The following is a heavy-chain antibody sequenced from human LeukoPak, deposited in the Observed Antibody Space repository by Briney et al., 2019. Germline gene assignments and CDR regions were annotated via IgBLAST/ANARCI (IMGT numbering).Heavy chain of an antibody. CDR2: ISSSSSTI. D-gene: IGHD6-6*01. CDR1: GFTFSSYS. J-gene: IGHJ4*02. CDR3: AREGEQLVDYYFDY. V-gene: IGHV3-48*04. Sequence: GGSLRLSCAASGFTFSSYSMNWVRQAPGKGLEWVSYISSSSSTIYYADSVKGRYTISRDNAKNSLYLQMNSLRAEDTAVYYCAREGEQLVDYYFDYWGQGTLVTVSS.